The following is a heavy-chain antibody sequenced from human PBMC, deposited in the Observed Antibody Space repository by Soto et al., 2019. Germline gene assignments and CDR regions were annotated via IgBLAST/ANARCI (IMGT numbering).Heavy chain of an antibody. D-gene: IGHD6-19*01. CDR1: GFTFSSYS. CDR3: ARRFGIAVGNVYYYYMDV. CDR2: ISTSSSYI. J-gene: IGHJ6*03. Sequence: EVQLVESGGGLVKPGGSLRLSCAASGFTFSSYSISWVRQAPGKGLEWVSFISTSSSYIYYAESVKGRFTISRDTAKDSVNLQMNSLRAEDTAVYYCARRFGIAVGNVYYYYMDVWGKGTTVTVSS. V-gene: IGHV3-21*01.